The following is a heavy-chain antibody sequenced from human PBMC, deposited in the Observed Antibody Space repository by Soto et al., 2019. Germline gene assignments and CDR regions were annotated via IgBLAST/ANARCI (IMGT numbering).Heavy chain of an antibody. CDR3: VKVIVVVPAADRELTDY. CDR1: GFTFSSYA. D-gene: IGHD2-2*01. Sequence: GSLRLSCSASGFTFSSYAMHWVRQAPGKGLEYVSAISSNGGSTYYADSVKGRFTISRDNSKNTLYLQMSSLRAEDTAVYYCVKVIVVVPAADRELTDYWGQGTLVTVSS. CDR2: ISSNGGST. V-gene: IGHV3-64D*08. J-gene: IGHJ4*02.